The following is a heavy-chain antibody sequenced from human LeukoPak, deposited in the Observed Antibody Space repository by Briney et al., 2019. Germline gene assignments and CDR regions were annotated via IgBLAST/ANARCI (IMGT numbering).Heavy chain of an antibody. CDR1: GVSISSGGYS. D-gene: IGHD1-14*01. J-gene: IGHJ4*02. V-gene: IGHV4-30-2*01. CDR3: VRALTAFDY. Sequence: TLSLTCAVSGVSISSGGYSWSWIREPPGKGLEWIGYIYHSGSTYYNPSLKSRVTISVDRSKNQFSLKLSSVTAADTAVYYCVRALTAFDYWGQGTLVTVSS. CDR2: IYHSGST.